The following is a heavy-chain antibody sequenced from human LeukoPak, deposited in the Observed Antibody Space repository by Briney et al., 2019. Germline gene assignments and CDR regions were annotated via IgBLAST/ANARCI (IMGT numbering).Heavy chain of an antibody. CDR3: ARGARAVGGGWYGGDAFDI. CDR2: ISYDGSNK. V-gene: IGHV3-30-3*01. Sequence: HPGGSLRLSCAASGFTFSSYAMHWVRQAPGKGLEWVAVISYDGSNKYYADSVKGRFTISRDNSKNTLYLQMNNLRAEDTAVYYCARGARAVGGGWYGGDAFDIWGQGTMVTVSS. D-gene: IGHD6-19*01. J-gene: IGHJ3*02. CDR1: GFTFSSYA.